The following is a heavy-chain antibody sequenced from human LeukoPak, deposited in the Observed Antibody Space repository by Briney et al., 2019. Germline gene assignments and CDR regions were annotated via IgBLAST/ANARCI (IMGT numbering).Heavy chain of an antibody. D-gene: IGHD6-13*01. Sequence: PSETLSLTCAVYGGSFSGYYWSWIRQPPGKGLEWIGEINHSGSTNYNPSLKSRVTISVDTSKNQFSLKLSSVTAADTAVYYCARGGSSWYPGRSWFDPWGQGTLVTVSS. V-gene: IGHV4-34*01. CDR2: INHSGST. CDR1: GGSFSGYY. CDR3: ARGGSSWYPGRSWFDP. J-gene: IGHJ5*02.